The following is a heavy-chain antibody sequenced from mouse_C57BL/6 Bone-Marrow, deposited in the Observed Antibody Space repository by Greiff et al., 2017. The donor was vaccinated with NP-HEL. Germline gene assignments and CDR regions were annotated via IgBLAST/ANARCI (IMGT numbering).Heavy chain of an antibody. D-gene: IGHD1-1*01. CDR1: GFSLTSYG. V-gene: IGHV2-2*01. Sequence: QVQLKESGPGLVQPSQSLSITCTVSGFSLTSYGVHWVRQSPGKGLEWLGVIWSGGSTDYNAAFISRLSISKDNSKSQVFFKMNSLQADDTAIYYCARGAYYGLDWYFDVWGTGTTVTVSS. CDR2: IWSGGST. J-gene: IGHJ1*03. CDR3: ARGAYYGLDWYFDV.